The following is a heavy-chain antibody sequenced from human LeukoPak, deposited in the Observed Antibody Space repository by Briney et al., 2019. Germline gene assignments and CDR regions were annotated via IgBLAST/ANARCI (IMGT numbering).Heavy chain of an antibody. V-gene: IGHV4-39*07. CDR3: ARDRQQLVRGDYFDY. J-gene: IGHJ4*02. D-gene: IGHD6-13*01. Sequence: SGTLSLTCTVSGGSLSSSSYYWGWIRQPPGKGLEWIGSIYYSGSTYYNPSLKSRVTISVDTSKNQFSLNLTSVTAADTAVYYCARDRQQLVRGDYFDYWGQGTLVTVSS. CDR1: GGSLSSSSYY. CDR2: IYYSGST.